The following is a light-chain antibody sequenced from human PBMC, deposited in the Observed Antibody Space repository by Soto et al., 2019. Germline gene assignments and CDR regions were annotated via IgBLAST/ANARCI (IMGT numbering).Light chain of an antibody. CDR1: QSISSW. CDR2: KAS. J-gene: IGKJ1*01. CDR3: QQYNSYPCT. Sequence: DIQMTQSPSTLSASVGDRVTITCRASQSISSWLAWYQQKPGKAPKLLIYKASSLEGGVPSRFSGSGSGTEFTLTITSLQPDEFATDYCQQYNSYPCTFGQGTKVYIK. V-gene: IGKV1-5*03.